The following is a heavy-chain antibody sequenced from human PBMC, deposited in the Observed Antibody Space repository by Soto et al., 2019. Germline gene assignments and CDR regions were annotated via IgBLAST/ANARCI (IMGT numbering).Heavy chain of an antibody. J-gene: IGHJ6*02. V-gene: IGHV3-30-3*01. CDR2: ISFDGSKK. CDR3: AREDDYNDRYYYYGLDV. CDR1: GFTFKNYA. D-gene: IGHD4-4*01. Sequence: QAQLVESGGGVVQPGRSLRLSCAASGFTFKNYALHWVRQAPGKGLEWVAVISFDGSKKYYGDSVKGRFTISRDNFKNTLYLQMNSLRAEDAALYFCAREDDYNDRYYYYGLDVWGQGTPVTFSS.